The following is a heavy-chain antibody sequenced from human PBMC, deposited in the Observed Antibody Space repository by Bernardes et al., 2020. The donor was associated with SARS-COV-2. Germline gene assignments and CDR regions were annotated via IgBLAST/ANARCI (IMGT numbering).Heavy chain of an antibody. CDR3: ARHRSKEYDDLLLVTAVRAPPHWFDP. J-gene: IGHJ5*02. CDR2: FYFTGTA. Sequence: SETLSLTCTVFGGSIGRNTYYWGWVRQPPGRGREWVGSFYFTGTAYYNPSLKSRIAIPVDLTKNQFSLKWSSVTAADPALYYCARHRSKEYDDLLLVTAVRAPPHWFDPWGQGNLVTVSS. D-gene: IGHD2-21*02. V-gene: IGHV4-39*01. CDR1: GGSIGRNTYY.